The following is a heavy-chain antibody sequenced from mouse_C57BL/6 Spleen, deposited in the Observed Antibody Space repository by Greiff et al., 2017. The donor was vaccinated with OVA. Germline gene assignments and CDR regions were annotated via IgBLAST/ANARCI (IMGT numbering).Heavy chain of an antibody. CDR2: IDPSDSYT. D-gene: IGHD1-1*01. V-gene: IGHV1-69*01. CDR3: ARVPYYYGSTMDY. Sequence: QVQLQQPGAELVMPGASVKLSCKASGYTFTSYWMHWVKQRPGQGLEWIGEIDPSDSYTNYNQKFKGKSTLTVDKSSSTAYMQLSSLSSEDSAVYYCARVPYYYGSTMDYWGQGTSVTVSS. J-gene: IGHJ4*01. CDR1: GYTFTSYW.